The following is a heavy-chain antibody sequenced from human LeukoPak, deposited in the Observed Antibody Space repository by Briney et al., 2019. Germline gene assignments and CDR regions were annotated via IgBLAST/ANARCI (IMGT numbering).Heavy chain of an antibody. J-gene: IGHJ4*02. CDR1: GGSFSGYY. V-gene: IGHV4-34*01. D-gene: IGHD6-13*01. CDR3: ARGIIHRPGIPYFDY. CDR2: INHSGST. Sequence: SETLSLTCAVYGGSFSGYYWSWIREPPGKGLEWIGEINHSGSTNYNPSLKSRVTISVDTSKNQFSLKLSSVTAADTAVYYCARGIIHRPGIPYFDYWGQGTLVTVSS.